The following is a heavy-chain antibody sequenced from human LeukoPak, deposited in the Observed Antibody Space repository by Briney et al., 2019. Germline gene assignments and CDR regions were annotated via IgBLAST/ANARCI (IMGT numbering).Heavy chain of an antibody. D-gene: IGHD1-1*01. Sequence: SETLSLTCTVSGGSISSYYGSWIRQPPGKGLEWIGYIYYSGSTNYNPSLKSRVTISVDTSKNQFSLKLSSVTAADTAVYYCARTTTGTTSWFDPWGQGTLVTVSS. CDR2: IYYSGST. V-gene: IGHV4-59*01. CDR3: ARTTTGTTSWFDP. J-gene: IGHJ5*02. CDR1: GGSISSYY.